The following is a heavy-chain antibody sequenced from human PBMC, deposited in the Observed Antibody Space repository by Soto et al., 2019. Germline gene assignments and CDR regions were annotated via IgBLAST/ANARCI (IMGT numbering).Heavy chain of an antibody. CDR3: ARGGMVIIPTATAFDY. CDR1: GGSISTYY. J-gene: IGHJ4*02. Sequence: KSSETLSLTCTVSGGSISTYYWSWIRQPAGKGLEWIGRIYASGSTNYNPSLKSRVTMSVATSKNQFSLKLSSVTAADTAVYYCARGGMVIIPTATAFDYWGQGTLVTVSS. CDR2: IYASGST. D-gene: IGHD2-2*01. V-gene: IGHV4-4*07.